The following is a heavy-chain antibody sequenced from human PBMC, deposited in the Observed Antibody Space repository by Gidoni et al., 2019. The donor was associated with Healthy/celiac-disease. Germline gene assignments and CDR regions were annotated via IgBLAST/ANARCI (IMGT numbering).Heavy chain of an antibody. V-gene: IGHV3-49*04. Sequence: EVQLVESGGGLVQPGRSLRLSCTASGFTFGDYAMSWVRQAPGKGLEWVGFIRSKAYGGTTEYAASVKGRFTISRDDSKSIAYLQMNSLKTEDTAVYYCTSHPPYGDYVPYYFDYWGQGTLVTVSS. CDR1: GFTFGDYA. CDR2: IRSKAYGGTT. J-gene: IGHJ4*02. CDR3: TSHPPYGDYVPYYFDY. D-gene: IGHD4-17*01.